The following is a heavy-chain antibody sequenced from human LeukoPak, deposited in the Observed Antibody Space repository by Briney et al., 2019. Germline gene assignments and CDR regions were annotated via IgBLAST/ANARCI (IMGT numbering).Heavy chain of an antibody. D-gene: IGHD6-13*01. CDR1: GFTFDDYA. J-gene: IGHJ4*02. CDR2: ISWNSGSI. V-gene: IGHV3-9*01. Sequence: GGSLRLSCAASGFTFDDYAMHWVRQAPGKGLEWVSGISWNSGSIGYADSVKGRFTISRDNAKNSLYLQMNSLRVEDTALYYCAKDSGYSSSWQRFDYWGQGTLVTVSS. CDR3: AKDSGYSSSWQRFDY.